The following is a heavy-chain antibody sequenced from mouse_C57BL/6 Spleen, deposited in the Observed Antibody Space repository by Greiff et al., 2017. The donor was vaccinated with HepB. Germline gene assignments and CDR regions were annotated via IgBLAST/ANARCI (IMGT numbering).Heavy chain of an antibody. V-gene: IGHV1-61*01. CDR1: GYTFTSYW. Sequence: QVQLQQSGAELVRPGSSVKLSCKASGYTFTSYWMDWVKQRPGQGLEWIGNIYPSDSETHYNQKFKDKATLTVDKSSSTAYMQLSSLTSEDSAVYYCARRGRWLRYFDVWGTGTTVTVSS. CDR2: IYPSDSET. D-gene: IGHD2-3*01. CDR3: ARRGRWLRYFDV. J-gene: IGHJ1*03.